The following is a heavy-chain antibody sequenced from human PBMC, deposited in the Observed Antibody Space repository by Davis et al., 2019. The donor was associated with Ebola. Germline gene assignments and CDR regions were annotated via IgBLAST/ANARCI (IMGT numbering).Heavy chain of an antibody. D-gene: IGHD6-13*01. J-gene: IGHJ4*02. CDR3: ARGPSTGNSFSY. CDR1: GFTFSSSA. CDR2: ISSGGGAP. V-gene: IGHV3-23*01. Sequence: PGGSLRLSCAASGFTFSSSAMSWGRQAPGKGLEWVSDISSGGGAPYYADSVKGRFTTFRDNPKNTLYLQMNSLRADDTAVYYCARGPSTGNSFSYWGQGTLVTVSS.